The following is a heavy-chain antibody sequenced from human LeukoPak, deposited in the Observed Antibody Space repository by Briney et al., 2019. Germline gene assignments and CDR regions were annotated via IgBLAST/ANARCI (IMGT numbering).Heavy chain of an antibody. V-gene: IGHV1-3*01. CDR3: ARDPLYCSSTSCSHPFDY. Sequence: GASVKVCCKASGYTFTSYAMHWVRQAPGQRLEWMGWINAGNGNTKYSQKFQGRVTITRDTSASTAYMELSSLRSEDTAVYYCARDPLYCSSTSCSHPFDYWGQGTLVTVSS. CDR2: INAGNGNT. CDR1: GYTFTSYA. D-gene: IGHD2-2*01. J-gene: IGHJ4*02.